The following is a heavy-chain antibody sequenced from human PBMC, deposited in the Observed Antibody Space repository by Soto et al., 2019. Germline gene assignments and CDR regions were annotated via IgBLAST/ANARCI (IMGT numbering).Heavy chain of an antibody. CDR2: ISWDGGST. D-gene: IGHD3-10*01. CDR1: GFTFDDYA. Sequence: GGSLRLSCAASGFTFDDYAMHWVRQAPGKGLEWVSLISWDGGSTYYADSVKGRFTISRDNSKNSLYLRMNSLRAEDTALYYCAKDIGVRGVTGEPYYYYYGMDVWGQGTTVTVSS. CDR3: AKDIGVRGVTGEPYYYYYGMDV. V-gene: IGHV3-43D*04. J-gene: IGHJ6*02.